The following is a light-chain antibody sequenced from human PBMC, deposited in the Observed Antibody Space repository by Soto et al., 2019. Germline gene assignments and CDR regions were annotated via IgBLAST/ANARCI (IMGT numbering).Light chain of an antibody. CDR1: QTISSW. V-gene: IGKV1-5*03. CDR3: QHYNSYSEA. J-gene: IGKJ1*01. CDR2: KAS. Sequence: DIQMTQSPSTLSGSVGDRVTITCRASQTISSWLAWYQQKPRKAPKLLIYKASTLKSGVPSRFSGSGSGTEFTLTISSLQPDDFATYCCQHYNSYSEAFGQGTKVELK.